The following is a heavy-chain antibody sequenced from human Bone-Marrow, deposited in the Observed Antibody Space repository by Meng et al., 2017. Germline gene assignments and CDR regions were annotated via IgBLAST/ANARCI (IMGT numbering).Heavy chain of an antibody. J-gene: IGHJ4*02. D-gene: IGHD4-17*01. CDR1: GGSISSYY. V-gene: IGHV4-4*07. CDR2: IYTSGST. Sequence: SETLSLTCTVSGGSISSYYWSWIRQPAGKGLEWIGRIYTSGSTNYNPSLKSRVTMSVDTSKNQFSLKRSSMTAADTAVYYCARGPSYGDYECWGQGTLVTVSS. CDR3: ARGPSYGDYEC.